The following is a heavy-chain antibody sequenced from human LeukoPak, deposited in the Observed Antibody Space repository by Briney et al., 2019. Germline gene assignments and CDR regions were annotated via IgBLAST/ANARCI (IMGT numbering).Heavy chain of an antibody. CDR1: GFTVSSNY. V-gene: IGHV3-23*01. J-gene: IGHJ4*02. CDR3: AKHLIYGSGSSSYFNY. CDR2: ITGSGDST. Sequence: GGSLRLSCAASGFTVSSNYMSWVRQAPGKGLEWVSTITGSGDSTYYTDSVKGRFTISSDTSKNTLYLQMNSLRAKDTAIYYCAKHLIYGSGSSSYFNYWGQGTLVTVSS. D-gene: IGHD3-10*01.